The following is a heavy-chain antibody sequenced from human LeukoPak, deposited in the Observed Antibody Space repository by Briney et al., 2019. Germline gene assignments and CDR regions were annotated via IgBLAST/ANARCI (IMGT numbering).Heavy chain of an antibody. J-gene: IGHJ4*02. CDR3: ASMIVGATDY. CDR1: GFTFSSYS. CDR2: ISSSSSYI. V-gene: IGHV3-21*01. D-gene: IGHD1-26*01. Sequence: GGSLRLSCAASGFTFSSYSMNWVRQAPGKGLEWVSSISSSSSYIYYADSVKGRFIISRDNAKNSLYLQMNSLRAEDTAVYYCASMIVGATDYWGQGTLVTVSS.